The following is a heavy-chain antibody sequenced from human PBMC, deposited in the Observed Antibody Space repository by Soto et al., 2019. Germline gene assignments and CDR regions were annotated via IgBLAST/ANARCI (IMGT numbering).Heavy chain of an antibody. CDR3: ARGHYYYAMDV. CDR1: GGSVSSGVFS. J-gene: IGHJ6*02. V-gene: IGHV4-30-2*01. CDR2: ISHGGSP. Sequence: QLKLQVSGSGVVKPSQTLSLTCAVSGGSVSSGVFSWNWIRQPPGQGLEWIGYISHGGSPHYTPSLRGRVSISVDRSTNVISLNLTSMTPADTAVYFCARGHYYYAMDVWGQGTTVTVSS.